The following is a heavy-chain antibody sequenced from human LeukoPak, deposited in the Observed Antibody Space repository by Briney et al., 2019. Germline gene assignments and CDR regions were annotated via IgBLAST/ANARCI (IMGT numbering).Heavy chain of an antibody. CDR1: GGSIRSYY. CDR2: VYSSGSA. Sequence: PSETLSLTCTVSGGSIRSYYWSWIRQSAGKGLEWIGRVYSSGSANYNPSLKSRLTMAVDTSKNQISLKLTSVTAADTAVYYCARDSGFWTFDPWGQGALVTVSS. J-gene: IGHJ5*02. CDR3: ARDSGFWTFDP. D-gene: IGHD3/OR15-3a*01. V-gene: IGHV4-4*07.